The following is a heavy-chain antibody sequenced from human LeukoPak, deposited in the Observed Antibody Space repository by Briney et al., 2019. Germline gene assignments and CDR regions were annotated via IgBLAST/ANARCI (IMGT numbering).Heavy chain of an antibody. J-gene: IGHJ4*02. Sequence: PGGSLRLSCAACGFTFSSYAMHWVRQAPGKGLEWVAVISYDGSNKYYADSVKGRFTISRDNSKNTLYLQMSSLRAEDTAVYYCARDERYFDWPSGCFDYWGQGTLVTVSS. V-gene: IGHV3-30-3*01. CDR2: ISYDGSNK. CDR3: ARDERYFDWPSGCFDY. CDR1: GFTFSSYA. D-gene: IGHD3-9*01.